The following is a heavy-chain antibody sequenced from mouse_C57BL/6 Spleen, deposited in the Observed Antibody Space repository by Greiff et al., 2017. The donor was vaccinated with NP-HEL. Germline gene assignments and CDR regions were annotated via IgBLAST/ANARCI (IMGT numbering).Heavy chain of an antibody. J-gene: IGHJ2*01. CDR2: INPNNGGT. D-gene: IGHD1-1*01. V-gene: IGHV1-18*01. CDR1: GYTFTDYN. CDR3: ARLTTVVPFDY. Sequence: EVQLQQSGPELVKPGASVKIPCKASGYTFTDYNMDWVKQSHGKSLEWIGDINPNNGGTIYNQKFKGKATLTVDKSSSTAYMERRSLTSEDTAVYYCARLTTVVPFDYWGQGTTLTVSS.